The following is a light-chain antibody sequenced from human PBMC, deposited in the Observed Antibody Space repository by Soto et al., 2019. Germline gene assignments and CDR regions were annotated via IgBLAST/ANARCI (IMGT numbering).Light chain of an antibody. J-gene: IGLJ1*01. V-gene: IGLV2-14*01. CDR1: SSDVGSYIY. CDR2: DVS. CDR3: VSYTPLSSYV. Sequence: QSALTQPASVSGSPGQSITISCTGTSSDVGSYIYVSWYQHHPGKAPKLMIYDVSNRPSGVSNRFSGSKSGNTASLTISGLQAEYEAEYYCVSYTPLSSYVFGTGTKLTVL.